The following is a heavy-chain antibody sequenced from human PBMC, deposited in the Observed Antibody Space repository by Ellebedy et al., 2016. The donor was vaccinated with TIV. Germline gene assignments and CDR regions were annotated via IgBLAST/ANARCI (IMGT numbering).Heavy chain of an antibody. CDR1: GGTFSSYA. V-gene: IGHV1-69*13. Sequence: AASVKVSCKASGGTFSSYAISWVRQAPGQGLEWMGGIIPIFGTANYAQKFQVRVTITADESTSTAYMELSSLRSEDTAVYYCAITVTMVRGVIPHYYFDYWGQGTLVTVSS. J-gene: IGHJ4*02. D-gene: IGHD3-10*01. CDR2: IIPIFGTA. CDR3: AITVTMVRGVIPHYYFDY.